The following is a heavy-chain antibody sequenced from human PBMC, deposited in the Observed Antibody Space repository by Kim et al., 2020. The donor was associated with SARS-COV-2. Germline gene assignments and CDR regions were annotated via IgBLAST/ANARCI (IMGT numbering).Heavy chain of an antibody. CDR2: IIPILGIA. V-gene: IGHV1-69*04. Sequence: SVKVSCKASGGTFCSYAISWVRQAPGQGLEWMGRIIPILGIANYAQKFQGRVTITADKSTSTAYMELSSLRSEDTAVYYCARAGSGNWYSNYFDYWGQGTLVTVSS. CDR1: GGTFCSYA. J-gene: IGHJ4*02. D-gene: IGHD6-13*01. CDR3: ARAGSGNWYSNYFDY.